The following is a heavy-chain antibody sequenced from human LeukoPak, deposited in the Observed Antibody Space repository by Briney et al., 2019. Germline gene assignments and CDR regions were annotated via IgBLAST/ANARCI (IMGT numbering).Heavy chain of an antibody. CDR3: ARVQYYYDSSGYYYVSCYFDY. V-gene: IGHV1-18*01. Sequence: ASVKVSRKASGYTFTSYGISWVRQAPGQGLEWMGWISAYNGNTNYAQKLQGRVTMTTDTSTSTAYMELRSLRSDDTAVYYCARVQYYYDSSGYYYVSCYFDYWGQGTLVTVSS. J-gene: IGHJ4*02. CDR2: ISAYNGNT. CDR1: GYTFTSYG. D-gene: IGHD3-22*01.